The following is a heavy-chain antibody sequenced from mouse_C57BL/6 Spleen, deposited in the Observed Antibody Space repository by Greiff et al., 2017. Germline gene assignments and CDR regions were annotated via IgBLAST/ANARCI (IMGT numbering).Heavy chain of an antibody. Sequence: QVQLQQPGAELVMPGASVTLSCKASGYTFTSYWMHWVKQRPGQGLEWIGAIDPSDSYTNYNQKFKGKSTLTVDKSSSTAYMQLSCLTSEYAALYYGARHVYGSIPYDGDYWGQGTTLTVSS. CDR2: IDPSDSYT. CDR3: ARHVYGSIPYDGDY. J-gene: IGHJ2*01. V-gene: IGHV1-69*01. D-gene: IGHD1-1*01. CDR1: GYTFTSYW.